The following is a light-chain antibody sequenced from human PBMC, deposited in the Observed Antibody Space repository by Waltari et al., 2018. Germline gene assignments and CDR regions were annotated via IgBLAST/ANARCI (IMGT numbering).Light chain of an antibody. Sequence: QSALTQPASVSGSPGQSITISCTGTNSDIDAYDYVSWYQQHPGKAPKLILYDVSGRPSGISTRFSGSKADNTASLTISGLQDEDEADYYCSSYATSNTVVFGGGTKVTVL. CDR2: DVS. J-gene: IGLJ2*01. CDR3: SSYATSNTVV. V-gene: IGLV2-14*03. CDR1: NSDIDAYDY.